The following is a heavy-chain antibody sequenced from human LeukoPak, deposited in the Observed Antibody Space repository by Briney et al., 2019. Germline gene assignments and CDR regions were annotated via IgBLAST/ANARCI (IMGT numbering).Heavy chain of an antibody. CDR1: GGSISSYY. V-gene: IGHV4-4*07. J-gene: IGHJ5*02. CDR2: IYTSGST. CDR3: ARIRYCSSTSCYAGVHRFDP. Sequence: SETLSLTCTVSGGSISSYYWSWIRQPAGKGLEWIGRIYTSGSTNYNPSLKSRVTMSVDTSKNQFSLKLSSVTAADTAVYYCARIRYCSSTSCYAGVHRFDPWGQGTLVTVSS. D-gene: IGHD2-2*01.